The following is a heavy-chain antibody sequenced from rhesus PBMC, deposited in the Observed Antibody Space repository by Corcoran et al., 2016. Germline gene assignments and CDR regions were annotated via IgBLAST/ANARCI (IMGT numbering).Heavy chain of an antibody. CDR3: ARETYSGRAFDY. V-gene: IGHV4S11*01. Sequence: QLQESGPGLVKPSETLSLTCAVSGGSFSSYWWSWIRQPPGKGLEWIGFIYCSVSSTNYNPSLKSRVPPSVDTSKNQLSLKLSSVTTADTAVYYCARETYSGRAFDYWGQGVLVTVSS. CDR2: IYCSVSST. CDR1: GGSFSSYW. J-gene: IGHJ4*01. D-gene: IGHD6-25*01.